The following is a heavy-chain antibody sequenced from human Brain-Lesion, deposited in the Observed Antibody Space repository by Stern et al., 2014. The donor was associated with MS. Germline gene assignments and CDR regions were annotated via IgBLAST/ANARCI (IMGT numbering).Heavy chain of an antibody. CDR3: VRRGDHFGYAGH. CDR1: GFSLGTSGVG. V-gene: IGHV2-5*02. Sequence: SGPTLVKPTQTLTLTCTFSGFSLGTSGVGVGWIRQPPGKALEWLAVIYWDDEKAYRPSLKGRLTITKDTSKNQVVLTVTNMDPEDTGTYYCVRRGDHFGYAGHWGQGTLVTVSS. J-gene: IGHJ4*02. CDR2: IYWDDEK. D-gene: IGHD5-12*01.